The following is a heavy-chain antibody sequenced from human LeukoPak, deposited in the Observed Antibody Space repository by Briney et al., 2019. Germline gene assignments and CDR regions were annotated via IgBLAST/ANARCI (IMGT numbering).Heavy chain of an antibody. CDR3: ARGSDTKPYYYIDV. CDR2: INHSGST. J-gene: IGHJ6*03. CDR1: GGSFSGYY. V-gene: IGHV4-34*01. Sequence: SETLSLTCAVYGGSFSGYYWSWIRQPPGKGLEWIGEINHSGSTNYNPSLKSRVTISVDTSKNQFSLKLSSVTAADTAVYYCARGSDTKPYYYIDVWGKGTPVTVSS. D-gene: IGHD3-3*01.